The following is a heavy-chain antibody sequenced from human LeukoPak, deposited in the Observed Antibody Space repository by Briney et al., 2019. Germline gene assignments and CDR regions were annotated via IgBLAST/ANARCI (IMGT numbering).Heavy chain of an antibody. J-gene: IGHJ4*02. CDR1: GFTFSSYG. V-gene: IGHV3-33*06. CDR3: AKDTNLGY. Sequence: GGSLRLSCAASGFTFSSYGMHWVRQAPGKGLEWVAVIWYDGSNIYYADSVKGRFTISRDNSKNTLYLQMNSLRAEDTAMYYCAKDTNLGYWGQGTLVTVSS. D-gene: IGHD1-1*01. CDR2: IWYDGSNI.